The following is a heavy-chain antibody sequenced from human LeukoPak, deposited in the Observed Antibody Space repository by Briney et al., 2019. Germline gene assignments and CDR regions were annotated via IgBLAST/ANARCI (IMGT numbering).Heavy chain of an antibody. CDR1: GGSISNYY. J-gene: IGHJ4*02. CDR2: IYYSGST. Sequence: SETLSLTCTVSGGSISNYYWSWIRQPPGKGLEWIGYIYYSGSTKYNPSLKSRVTISVDTSKNQFSLKLSSVTAADTAVYYCAAGSESYDSRGYSYYFDYWGQGTLVTVSS. D-gene: IGHD3-22*01. CDR3: AAGSESYDSRGYSYYFDY. V-gene: IGHV4-59*01.